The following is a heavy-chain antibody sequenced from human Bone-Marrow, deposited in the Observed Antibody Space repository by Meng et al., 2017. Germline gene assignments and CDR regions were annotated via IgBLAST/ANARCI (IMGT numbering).Heavy chain of an antibody. D-gene: IGHD6-19*01. CDR3: ARGAENFDY. Sequence: GESLKISCAASGFTFSDYYMSWIRQAPGKGLEWVSSISSSSSYIYYADSVKGRFTISRDNAKNSLYLQMNSLRAEDTAVYYCARGAENFDYWGQGTLVTVSS. J-gene: IGHJ4*02. CDR1: GFTFSDYY. V-gene: IGHV3-11*06. CDR2: ISSSSSYI.